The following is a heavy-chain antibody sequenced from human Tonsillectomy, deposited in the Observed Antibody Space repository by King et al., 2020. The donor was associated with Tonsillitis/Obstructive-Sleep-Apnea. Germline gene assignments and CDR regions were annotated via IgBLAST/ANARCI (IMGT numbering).Heavy chain of an antibody. CDR1: EFTFTSYA. Sequence: VQLVESGSELKKPGASVKISCKASEFTFTSYAMNWVRRAPGQGLEWMGWINTHTGNPTYAQGFTGRFVFSLDISVSTAYLQINSLKAEDTAVYYCAREGRFQTYYDFWSGSPDAFDIWGQGTMVTVSS. D-gene: IGHD3-3*01. J-gene: IGHJ3*02. V-gene: IGHV7-4-1*02. CDR3: AREGRFQTYYDFWSGSPDAFDI. CDR2: INTHTGNP.